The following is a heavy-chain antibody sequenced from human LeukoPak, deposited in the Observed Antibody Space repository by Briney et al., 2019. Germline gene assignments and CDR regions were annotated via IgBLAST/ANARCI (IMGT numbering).Heavy chain of an antibody. J-gene: IGHJ4*02. Sequence: GGSLRLSCAATGFTFSRYWMHWVRQGPGKGLVWVSLISSDGSTTTYADSVKGRFTISRDNAKNTLYLQMNSLRAEDTAVYYCARGTITAPGDLDYWGQGTLVTVSS. V-gene: IGHV3-74*01. D-gene: IGHD6-13*01. CDR3: ARGTITAPGDLDY. CDR2: ISSDGSTT. CDR1: GFTFSRYW.